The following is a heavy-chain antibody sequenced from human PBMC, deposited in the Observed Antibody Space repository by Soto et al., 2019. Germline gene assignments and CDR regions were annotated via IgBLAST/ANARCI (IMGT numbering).Heavy chain of an antibody. CDR2: IKQDGSEK. CDR1: GFTFSSYW. CDR3: ARDEQWLRFGYRWFDP. Sequence: EVQLVESGGGLVQPGGSLRLSCAASGFTFSSYWMSWVRQAPGKGLEWVANIKQDGSEKYYVDSVKGRFTISRDNAKNSLYLQMNSLRAEDTAVYYCARDEQWLRFGYRWFDPWGQGTLVTVPS. J-gene: IGHJ5*02. V-gene: IGHV3-7*01. D-gene: IGHD5-12*01.